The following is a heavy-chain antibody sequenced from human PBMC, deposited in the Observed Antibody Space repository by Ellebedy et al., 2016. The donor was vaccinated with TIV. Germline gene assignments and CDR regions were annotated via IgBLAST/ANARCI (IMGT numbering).Heavy chain of an antibody. CDR3: AREELGYCSGGSCCPLTNPPDY. V-gene: IGHV3-30-3*01. CDR2: ISYDGSNK. Sequence: GESLKISCAASGFTFSSYAMHWVRQAPGKGLEWVAVISYDGSNKYYADSVKGRFTISRDNSKNTLYLQMNSLRAEDTAVYYCAREELGYCSGGSCCPLTNPPDYWGQGTLVTVSS. CDR1: GFTFSSYA. D-gene: IGHD2-15*01. J-gene: IGHJ4*02.